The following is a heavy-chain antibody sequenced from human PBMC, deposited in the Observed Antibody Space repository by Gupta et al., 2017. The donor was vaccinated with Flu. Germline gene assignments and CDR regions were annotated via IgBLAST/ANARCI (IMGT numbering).Heavy chain of an antibody. CDR2: ISQDGNNQ. V-gene: IGHV3-30*03. Sequence: QVQLVESGGGVVQPGKSLRISCGASGSTFKNNGLHWVRQAPGQGLEWLAVISQDGNNQYYADSVKGRFTISRDNSKKTVSLLMSSLSPEDTAIYYCARDRWRHFGMDVWGQGTMVTVSS. CDR3: ARDRWRHFGMDV. J-gene: IGHJ6*02. D-gene: IGHD3-3*01. CDR1: GSTFKNNG.